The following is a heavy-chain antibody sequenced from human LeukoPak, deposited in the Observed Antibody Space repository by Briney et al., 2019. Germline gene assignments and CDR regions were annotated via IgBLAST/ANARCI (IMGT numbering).Heavy chain of an antibody. D-gene: IGHD3-9*01. CDR2: INPSGGST. CDR3: ARDSILTGTPPVPAEGSRMENDY. V-gene: IGHV1-46*01. CDR1: GYTFTSYY. Sequence: ASVKVSCKASGYTFTSYYMHWVRQAPGQGLEWMGIINPSGGSTSYAQKFQGRVTMTRDTSTSTVYMELSSLRSEDTAVYYCARDSILTGTPPVPAEGSRMENDYWGQGTLVTVSS. J-gene: IGHJ4*02.